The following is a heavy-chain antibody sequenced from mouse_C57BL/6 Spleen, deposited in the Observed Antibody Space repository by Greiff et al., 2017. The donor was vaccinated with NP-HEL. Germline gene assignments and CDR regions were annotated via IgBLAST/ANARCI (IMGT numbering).Heavy chain of an antibody. V-gene: IGHV1-39*01. Sequence: EVKLMESGPELVKPGASVKISCKASGYSFTDYNMNWVKQSNGKSLEWIGVINPNYGTTSYNQKFKGKATLTVDQSSSTAYMQLNSLTSEDSAVYYCARPGTYSSSYCFDYWGQGTTLTVSS. CDR2: INPNYGTT. J-gene: IGHJ2*01. CDR3: ARPGTYSSSYCFDY. D-gene: IGHD1-1*01. CDR1: GYSFTDYN.